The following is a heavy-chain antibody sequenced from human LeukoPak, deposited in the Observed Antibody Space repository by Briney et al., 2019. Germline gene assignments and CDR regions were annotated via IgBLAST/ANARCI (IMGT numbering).Heavy chain of an antibody. CDR3: ARGPIWTAAAVRGNYYYMDV. CDR1: GGSISSYY. V-gene: IGHV4-59*01. Sequence: SETLSLTCTVSGGSISSYYWSWIRQPPGKGLEWIGYIYYSGSTNHNPSLKSRVTISVDTSKNQFSLKLSSVTAADTAVHYCARGPIWTAAAVRGNYYYMDVWGKGTTVTVSS. CDR2: IYYSGST. D-gene: IGHD6-13*01. J-gene: IGHJ6*03.